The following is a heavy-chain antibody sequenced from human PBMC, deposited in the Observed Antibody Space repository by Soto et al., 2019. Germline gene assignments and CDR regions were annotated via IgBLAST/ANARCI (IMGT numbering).Heavy chain of an antibody. V-gene: IGHV3-30*04. CDR1: GFTFTTYA. CDR3: ARDQCFGGGRSCYYFDF. J-gene: IGHJ4*02. CDR2: ISNDGRAK. Sequence: XGSLRLSCAASGFTFTTYAIHWVRQAPGKGLEWVAVISNDGRAKYYADSVKGRFTISRDNSKNTLYLQMNSLRSDDTAVYYCARDQCFGGGRSCYYFDFWGQGTLVTVSS. D-gene: IGHD2-15*01.